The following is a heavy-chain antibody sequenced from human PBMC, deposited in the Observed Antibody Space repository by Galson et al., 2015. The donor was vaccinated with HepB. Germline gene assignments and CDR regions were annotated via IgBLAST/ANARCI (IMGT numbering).Heavy chain of an antibody. CDR2: ISGSSGST. CDR1: GFTFSSYA. Sequence: SLRLSCAASGFTFSSYAMSWVRQAPGKGLEWVSAISGSSGSTYYADSVKGRFTISRDNSKNTLYLQMNSLRAEDTAVYYCAKDPDYYDSSGPWGQGTLVTVSS. D-gene: IGHD3-22*01. J-gene: IGHJ5*02. V-gene: IGHV3-23*01. CDR3: AKDPDYYDSSGP.